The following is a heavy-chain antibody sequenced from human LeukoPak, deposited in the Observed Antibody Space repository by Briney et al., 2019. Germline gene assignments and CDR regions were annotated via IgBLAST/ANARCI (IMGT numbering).Heavy chain of an antibody. J-gene: IGHJ4*02. CDR1: GFTFDDYA. D-gene: IGHD3-16*02. V-gene: IGHV3-9*01. CDR3: TKDMSYKGTWGSYPDS. Sequence: PGGSLRLSCAASGFTFDDYAMHWVRQAPGKGLEWVSGISWNSGNIGYADSVKGRFTISRDNAKNSLYLQMNSLRAEDTALYYCTKDMSYKGTWGSYPDSWGQGTLVTVSS. CDR2: ISWNSGNI.